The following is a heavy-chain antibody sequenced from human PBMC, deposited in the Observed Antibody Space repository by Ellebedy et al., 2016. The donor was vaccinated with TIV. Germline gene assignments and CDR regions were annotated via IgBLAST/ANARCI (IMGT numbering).Heavy chain of an antibody. CDR3: ARDMAWGNERVNDAFDI. CDR1: GFTFTPYS. D-gene: IGHD7-27*01. V-gene: IGHV3-48*04. Sequence: RGSLRLSCTASGFTFTPYSMNWVRQAPGKGLEWISYISGSSITLYYADSVKGRFTISRDNAKNQLYLQMNGLGAEDTAVYFCARDMAWGNERVNDAFDIWGHGTLVTVSS. CDR2: ISGSSITL. J-gene: IGHJ3*02.